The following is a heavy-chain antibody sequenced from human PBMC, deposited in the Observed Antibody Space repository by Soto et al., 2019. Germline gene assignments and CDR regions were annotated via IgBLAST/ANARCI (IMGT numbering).Heavy chain of an antibody. V-gene: IGHV1-18*01. Sequence: ASVKVSCKASGYTFTSYGISWVRQAPGQGLEWMGWISAYNGNTNYAQKLQGRVTMTTDTSTSTAYMELRSLRSDDTAVYYCARDQTLNRRAIVVVPAAIPWFDPLGQGTLVPVSP. J-gene: IGHJ5*02. D-gene: IGHD2-2*01. CDR1: GYTFTSYG. CDR3: ARDQTLNRRAIVVVPAAIPWFDP. CDR2: ISAYNGNT.